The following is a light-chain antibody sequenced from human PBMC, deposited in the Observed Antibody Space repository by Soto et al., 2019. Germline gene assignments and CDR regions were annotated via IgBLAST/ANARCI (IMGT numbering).Light chain of an antibody. V-gene: IGKV1-39*01. CDR3: LQPYSSPLT. CDR2: FAS. CDR1: QSIANY. Sequence: DLQMTQSPSSLSASVGDSVTITCRASQSIANYLSWYQHKPGKAPKLLIYFASSTQSGLPPRLSGSGSGTEFTLTITNLLPEDFATDFCLQPYSSPLTCGGGTKVDIK. J-gene: IGKJ4*01.